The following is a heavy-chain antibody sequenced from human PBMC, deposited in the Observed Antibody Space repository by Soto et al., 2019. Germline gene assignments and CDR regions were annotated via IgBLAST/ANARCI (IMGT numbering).Heavy chain of an antibody. V-gene: IGHV5-51*01. CDR2: IYPGDSDT. J-gene: IGHJ5*02. D-gene: IGHD4-4*01. CDR3: ARQKNTVTTSYWFDP. CDR1: GYSFTSYW. Sequence: GESLKISCKGSGYSFTSYWIGWVRQMPGKGLEWMGIIYPGDSDTRYSPSFQGQVTISADKSISTAYLQWSSLKASDTAMYYCARQKNTVTTSYWFDPWGQGTLVTVSS.